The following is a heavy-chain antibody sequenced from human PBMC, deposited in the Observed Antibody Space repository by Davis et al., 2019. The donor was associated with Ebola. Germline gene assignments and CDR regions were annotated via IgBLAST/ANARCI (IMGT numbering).Heavy chain of an antibody. D-gene: IGHD3-22*01. CDR3: ARAFSSGSITPFDY. CDR1: GFTFSSYW. CDR2: IKQDGSEK. J-gene: IGHJ4*02. Sequence: SLKISCAASGFTFSSYWMRWVRQAPGKGLEWVANIKQDGSEKYYVDSVKGRFTISRDNAKNSLYLQMNSLRAEDTAVYYCARAFSSGSITPFDYWGQGTLVTVSS. V-gene: IGHV3-7*03.